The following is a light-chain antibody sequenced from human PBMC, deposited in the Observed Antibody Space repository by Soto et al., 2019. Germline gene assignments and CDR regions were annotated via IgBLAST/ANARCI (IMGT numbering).Light chain of an antibody. Sequence: DIQMTQSPSTLSASVGDRVTITCRASQSISSWLAWYQQKPGKAPKLLIYDASSLESGVPSRFSGSGSGTEFTLTISSLQPDDFATYYCQQYNSIRTFGQGTRWIS. CDR3: QQYNSIRT. J-gene: IGKJ1*01. CDR2: DAS. V-gene: IGKV1-5*01. CDR1: QSISSW.